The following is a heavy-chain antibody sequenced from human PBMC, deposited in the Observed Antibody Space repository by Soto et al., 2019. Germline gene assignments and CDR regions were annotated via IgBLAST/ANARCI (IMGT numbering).Heavy chain of an antibody. CDR1: VGSIISGDYY. CDR2: IYYSGTT. J-gene: IGHJ6*02. D-gene: IGHD5-18*01. CDR3: ARALIQLWPHYYYGMDV. V-gene: IGHV4-30-4*01. Sequence: PSETLSLTGTVSVGSIISGDYYWSWILQPPGKGLEWIGYIYYSGTTYYNPSLKSRVTISVDTSKNQFSLKVNSVTAADTAVYYCARALIQLWPHYYYGMDVWGQGTTVTGS.